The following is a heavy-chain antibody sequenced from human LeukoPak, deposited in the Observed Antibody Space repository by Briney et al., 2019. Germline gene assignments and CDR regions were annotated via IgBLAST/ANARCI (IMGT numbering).Heavy chain of an antibody. CDR3: ARGGARQQLFENYFDY. J-gene: IGHJ4*02. V-gene: IGHV3-53*01. D-gene: IGHD6-13*01. CDR2: IYRGGST. Sequence: GGSLRLSCAASGFTVSDNYMSWVRQAPGKGLEWVSVIYRGGSTEYADPVKGRFTISRDTYKNTVYLEMNSLRVEDTAVYYCARGGARQQLFENYFDYWGQGTLVTVSS. CDR1: GFTVSDNY.